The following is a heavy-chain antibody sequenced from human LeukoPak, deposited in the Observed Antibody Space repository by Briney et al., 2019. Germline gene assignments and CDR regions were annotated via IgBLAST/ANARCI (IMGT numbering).Heavy chain of an antibody. CDR1: GYTFTSYG. CDR3: ARHPWQLVPYYFDY. V-gene: IGHV1-18*01. J-gene: IGHJ4*02. Sequence: ASVKVSCKASGYTFTSYGISWVRQAPGQGLEWMGWISAYNGNTNYAQKLQGRVTMTTDTSTSTAYMELRSLRSDDTAVYYCARHPWQLVPYYFDYWGQGTLVTVSS. D-gene: IGHD6-13*01. CDR2: ISAYNGNT.